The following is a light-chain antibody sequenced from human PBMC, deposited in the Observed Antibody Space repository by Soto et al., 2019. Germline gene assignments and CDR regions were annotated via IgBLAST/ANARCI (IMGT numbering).Light chain of an antibody. Sequence: DIQMTQSPSTLSASVGDRVTITCRASQSILTWLAWYQQKPGKAPKLLIYDASSLESGVPSRFSGSGSGTEFTLTITSLQPDDFATYFCQQYDSFSGTFGQGTKVEIE. CDR3: QQYDSFSGT. J-gene: IGKJ1*01. V-gene: IGKV1-5*01. CDR2: DAS. CDR1: QSILTW.